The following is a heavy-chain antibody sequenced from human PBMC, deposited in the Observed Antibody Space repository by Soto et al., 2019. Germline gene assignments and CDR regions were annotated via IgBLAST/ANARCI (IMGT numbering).Heavy chain of an antibody. Sequence: SETLSLTCTVSGGSISSYYWSWIRQPPGKGLEWIGYIYYSGSTNYHPSLKSRVTISVDTSKNQFSLKLSSGTAADTAEYYCARSWDFGVVIERFDPWGQGTLVTVSS. V-gene: IGHV4-59*01. CDR1: GGSISSYY. D-gene: IGHD3-3*01. J-gene: IGHJ5*02. CDR2: IYYSGST. CDR3: ARSWDFGVVIERFDP.